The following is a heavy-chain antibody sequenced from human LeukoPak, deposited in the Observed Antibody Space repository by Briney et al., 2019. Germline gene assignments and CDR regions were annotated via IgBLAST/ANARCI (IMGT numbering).Heavy chain of an antibody. CDR3: ARLRLQWLVRFNWFDP. D-gene: IGHD6-19*01. CDR2: IYHSGRT. J-gene: IGHJ5*02. Sequence: SETLSLTCTVSGYSISSGYYWGWIRQPPGKGLEWIGSIYHSGRTFYNPSLKSRVTISVDTSKNQFSLKLSSVTAADTAVYYCARLRLQWLVRFNWFDPWGQGTLVTVSS. CDR1: GYSISSGYY. V-gene: IGHV4-38-2*02.